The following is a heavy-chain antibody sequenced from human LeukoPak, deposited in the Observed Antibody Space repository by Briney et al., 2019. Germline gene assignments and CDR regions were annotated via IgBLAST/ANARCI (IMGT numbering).Heavy chain of an antibody. CDR1: GYTFTGYY. CDR3: AREGSSGPTPDY. CDR2: INPNSGGT. Sequence: ASVKVSCKASGYTFTGYYMHWVRQAPGQGLEWMGWINPNSGGTNYAQKFQGRITMTRDTSISTAYMELSRLRSDDTAVYYCAREGSSGPTPDYWGQGTLVTVSS. V-gene: IGHV1-2*02. D-gene: IGHD3-22*01. J-gene: IGHJ4*02.